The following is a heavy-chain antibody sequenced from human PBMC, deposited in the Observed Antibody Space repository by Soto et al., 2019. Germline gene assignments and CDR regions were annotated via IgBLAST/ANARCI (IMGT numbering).Heavy chain of an antibody. CDR3: ARAMGTDGWSNHPFDI. CDR1: GFTFGGYT. J-gene: IGHJ3*02. D-gene: IGHD6-19*01. CDR2: IKHDGGEK. V-gene: IGHV3-7*04. Sequence: GGSLRLSCAASGFTFGGYTMHWVRQVPGKGLEWVSTIKHDGGEKYYVDSVKGRFIISRDNAKNSVFLQMNGLRVEDTAVYFCARAMGTDGWSNHPFDIWGQGTMVTVSS.